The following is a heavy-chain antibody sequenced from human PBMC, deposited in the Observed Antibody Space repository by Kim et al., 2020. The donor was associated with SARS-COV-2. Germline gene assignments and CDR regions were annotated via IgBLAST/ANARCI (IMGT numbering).Heavy chain of an antibody. Sequence: SETLSLTCAVYGGSFSGYYWSGIRQPPGKGLEWIGEINHSGSTNYNPSLKSRVTISVDTSKNQFSLKLSSVTAADTAVYYCARAKYYYGSGSSQSRARGCWWFDPWGQGTLVTVSS. D-gene: IGHD3-10*01. J-gene: IGHJ5*02. CDR2: INHSGST. V-gene: IGHV4-34*01. CDR3: ARAKYYYGSGSSQSRARGCWWFDP. CDR1: GGSFSGYY.